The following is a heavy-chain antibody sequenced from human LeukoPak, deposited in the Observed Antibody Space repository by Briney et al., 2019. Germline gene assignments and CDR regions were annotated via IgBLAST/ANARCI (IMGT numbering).Heavy chain of an antibody. Sequence: GGSLRLSCAASGFTFSDYYMSWIRQAPGKGLEWVSYISSSGSTIYYADSVKGRFTISRDNAKNSLYLQMNSLRAEDTAVYYCARDKTWIQLWLRGPFDYWGQGTLVTVSS. CDR2: ISSSGSTI. J-gene: IGHJ4*02. D-gene: IGHD5-18*01. CDR3: ARDKTWIQLWLRGPFDY. CDR1: GFTFSDYY. V-gene: IGHV3-11*01.